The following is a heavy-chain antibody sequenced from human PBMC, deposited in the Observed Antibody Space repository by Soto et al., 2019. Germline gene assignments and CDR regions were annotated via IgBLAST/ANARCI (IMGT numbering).Heavy chain of an antibody. J-gene: IGHJ4*02. CDR3: AKGRGAYGGFDY. V-gene: IGHV3-30*18. CDR2: ISYDGNNK. Sequence: QVQLLESGGGVVQPGRSLRLSCAASGFTFSSYGIHWVRQAPGKGLEWVAVISYDGNNKNYADAVKGRITISRDNSKNTLYRQINSLRAEDTAVYYCAKGRGAYGGFDYWGQGAVVTVSS. D-gene: IGHD3-10*01. CDR1: GFTFSSYG.